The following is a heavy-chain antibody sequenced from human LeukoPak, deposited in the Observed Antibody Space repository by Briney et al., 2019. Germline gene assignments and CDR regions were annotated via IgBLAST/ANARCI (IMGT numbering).Heavy chain of an antibody. CDR3: ARDYVWGSYRFDAFDI. Sequence: ASVKVSCKASGYTFTSYDINWVRQATGQGLEWMGWMNPNSGNTGYAQKSQGRVTMTRNTSISTAYMELSSLRSEDTAVYYCARDYVWGSYRFDAFDIWGQGTMVTVSS. CDR2: MNPNSGNT. V-gene: IGHV1-8*01. J-gene: IGHJ3*02. D-gene: IGHD3-16*02. CDR1: GYTFTSYD.